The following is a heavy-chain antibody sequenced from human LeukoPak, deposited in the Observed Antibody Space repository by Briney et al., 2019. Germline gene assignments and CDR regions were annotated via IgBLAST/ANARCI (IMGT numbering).Heavy chain of an antibody. CDR2: IDTYSGKT. D-gene: IGHD6-13*01. V-gene: IGHV1-18*01. CDR3: AGDRGIAEADSFDP. CDR1: GYTYTTDG. Sequence: GASVKVSCKASGYTYTTDGISWVRQAPGQGLEWMGWIDTYSGKTNYAQKFQGRVTMTSDTSTSTAYMELRSLRSDDTAVYYCAGDRGIAEADSFDPWGQGTLVTVSS. J-gene: IGHJ5*02.